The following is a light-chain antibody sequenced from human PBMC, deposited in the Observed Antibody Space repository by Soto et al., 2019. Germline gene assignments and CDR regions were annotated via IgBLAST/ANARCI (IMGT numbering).Light chain of an antibody. V-gene: IGLV2-14*01. Sequence: QSVLAQPASVSGSPGQSITISCTGTSSDIGGYSYVSWYQQDSGKAPKLIIYAVTDRPSGVSSRFSGSKSGNTAFLTISGLQAEDEADYYCTSYTRSSTYVFGTGTKVTVL. CDR1: SSDIGGYSY. CDR2: AVT. CDR3: TSYTRSSTYV. J-gene: IGLJ1*01.